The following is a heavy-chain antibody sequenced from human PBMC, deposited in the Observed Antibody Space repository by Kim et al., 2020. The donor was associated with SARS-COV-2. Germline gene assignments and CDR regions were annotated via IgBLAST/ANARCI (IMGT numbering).Heavy chain of an antibody. J-gene: IGHJ5*02. Sequence: SKPSSKSRVTLTVDTSKNQFSLKLSSVTAADTAVYYCARDGAYENWFDPWGQGTLVTVSS. CDR3: ARDGAYENWFDP. V-gene: IGHV4-30-2*04. D-gene: IGHD5-12*01.